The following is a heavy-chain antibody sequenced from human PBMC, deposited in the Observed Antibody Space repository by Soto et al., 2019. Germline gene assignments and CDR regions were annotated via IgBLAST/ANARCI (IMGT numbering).Heavy chain of an antibody. V-gene: IGHV4-59*08. J-gene: IGHJ5*02. CDR3: ARHASYQGLFDP. CDR2: IFNSGNT. D-gene: IGHD1-26*01. CDR1: GGSISSFY. Sequence: SETLSLTCTVSGGSISSFYWSWIRQPPGKGLEWIAYIFNSGNTNYNPSLTSRVTISVDSSKNQVSLSLSSVTAADTAIYYCARHASYQGLFDPWGQGILVIVSS.